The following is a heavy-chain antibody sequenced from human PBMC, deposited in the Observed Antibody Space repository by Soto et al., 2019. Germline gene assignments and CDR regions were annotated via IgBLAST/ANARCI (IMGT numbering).Heavy chain of an antibody. V-gene: IGHV6-1*01. CDR3: ARDLERTSKAYYYASNVYYGMDV. CDR2: TYYRSKWYN. Sequence: SQTLSLTCAISGDSVSSNSAAWNWIRQSPSRGLEWLGRTYYRSKWYNDYAVSVKSRITINPDTSKNQFSLQLNSVTPEDTAVYYCARDLERTSKAYYYASNVYYGMDVWGQGTTVTVSS. CDR1: GDSVSSNSAA. D-gene: IGHD3-10*01. J-gene: IGHJ6*02.